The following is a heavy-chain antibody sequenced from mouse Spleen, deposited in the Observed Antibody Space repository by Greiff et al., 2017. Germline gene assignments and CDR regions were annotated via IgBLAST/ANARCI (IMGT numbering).Heavy chain of an antibody. D-gene: IGHD2-2*01. V-gene: IGHV1-55*01. CDR1: GYTFTSYW. Sequence: VQLQQPGAELVKPGASVRMSCKASGYTFTSYWITWVKQRPGQGLEWIGDIYPGSGSTNYNEKFKNKATLTVDTSSSTAYMQLSGLTSEDSAVYYCARWFHWYFDVWGAGTTVTVSS. CDR2: IYPGSGST. CDR3: ARWFHWYFDV. J-gene: IGHJ1*01.